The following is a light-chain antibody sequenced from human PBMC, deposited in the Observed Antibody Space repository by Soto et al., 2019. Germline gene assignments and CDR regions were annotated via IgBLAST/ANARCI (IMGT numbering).Light chain of an antibody. V-gene: IGLV2-23*01. CDR1: STDVGGYNL. J-gene: IGLJ2*01. Sequence: QSALTQPASVSGSPGHSISISCTGTSTDVGGYNLVSWYQQHPGKAPRLMIYEGSERPSGVSNRFSGSNSGSTASLTISGLQAEDEADYYCCSYAGSKTLVFGGGTKLTVL. CDR3: CSYAGSKTLV. CDR2: EGS.